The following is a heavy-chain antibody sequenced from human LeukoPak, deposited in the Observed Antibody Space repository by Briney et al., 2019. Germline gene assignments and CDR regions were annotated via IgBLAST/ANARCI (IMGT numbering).Heavy chain of an antibody. Sequence: PSETLSLTCTVSGGSISSSSYYWVWIRQPPGKGLEWIGSIYYSGSTYYNPSLKGRVTISVDTSKNQFSLKLSFVTAADTAVYYCATRGAYYDILTGYTQNWFDPWGQGTLVTVSS. D-gene: IGHD3-9*01. CDR2: IYYSGST. CDR1: GGSISSSSYY. CDR3: ATRGAYYDILTGYTQNWFDP. V-gene: IGHV4-39*01. J-gene: IGHJ5*02.